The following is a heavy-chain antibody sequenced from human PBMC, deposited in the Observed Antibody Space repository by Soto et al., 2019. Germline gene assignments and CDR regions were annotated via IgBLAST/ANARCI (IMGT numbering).Heavy chain of an antibody. CDR3: AIVAPPIVVVITTPASGYYGMDV. J-gene: IGHJ6*02. Sequence: GASVKVSCKASGYTFTGYYMHWVRQAPGQGLEWMGWINPNSGGTNYAQKFQGWVTMTRDTSISTAYMELSRLRSDDTAVYYCAIVAPPIVVVITTPASGYYGMDVWGQGTTVTVSS. D-gene: IGHD3-22*01. CDR1: GYTFTGYY. CDR2: INPNSGGT. V-gene: IGHV1-2*04.